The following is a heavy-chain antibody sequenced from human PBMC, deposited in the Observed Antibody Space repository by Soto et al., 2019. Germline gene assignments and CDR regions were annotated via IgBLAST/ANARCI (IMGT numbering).Heavy chain of an antibody. V-gene: IGHV1-69*06. CDR3: AQMGCGILYDGMDF. J-gene: IGHJ6*02. Sequence: QVQLVQSGAEVKKPGSSVKVSCKASGGTFSSYAISWVRQSPGQGLEWMGGIIPISGTANYAQQFQGRVTITADKSTSTAYMELRSVRSEDPSVYYCAQMGCGILYDGMDFWGQGTTPSVS. D-gene: IGHD1-26*01. CDR2: IIPISGTA. CDR1: GGTFSSYA.